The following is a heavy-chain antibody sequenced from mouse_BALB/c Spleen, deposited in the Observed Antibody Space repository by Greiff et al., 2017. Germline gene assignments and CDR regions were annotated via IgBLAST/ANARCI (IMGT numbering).Heavy chain of an antibody. V-gene: IGHV5-6-5*01. J-gene: IGHJ2*01. D-gene: IGHD1-1*01. Sequence: EVKVVESGGGLVKPGGSLKLSCAASGFTFSSYAMSWVRQTPEKRLEWVASISSGGSTYYPDSVKGRFTISRDNARNILYLQMSSLRSEDTAMYYCARDYGSRGYYFDDWGQGTTLTVSS. CDR1: GFTFSSYA. CDR3: ARDYGSRGYYFDD. CDR2: ISSGGST.